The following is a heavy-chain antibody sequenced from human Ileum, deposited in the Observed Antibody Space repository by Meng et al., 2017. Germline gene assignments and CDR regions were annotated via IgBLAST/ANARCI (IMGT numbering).Heavy chain of an antibody. V-gene: IGHV4-4*02. CDR3: ARHGGYYQGF. Sequence: VQLQESGPGLVKPSGTRSLTCAVSSGSITSDTYWSWVRLPPGKGLEWIGQISHSGSTFYNPSLKSRVTMSVDKSKSQFSLMLTSVTAADTAVYYCARHGGYYQGFWGQGTLVTVSS. D-gene: IGHD4-23*01. J-gene: IGHJ4*02. CDR2: ISHSGST. CDR1: SGSITSDTY.